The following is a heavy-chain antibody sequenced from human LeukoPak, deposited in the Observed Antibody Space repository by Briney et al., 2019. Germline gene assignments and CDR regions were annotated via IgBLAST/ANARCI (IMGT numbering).Heavy chain of an antibody. CDR2: IYPGDSDI. J-gene: IGHJ6*03. CDR1: GYSFTNNW. Sequence: GESLKISCKGSGYSFTNNWIGWVRQMPGKGLEWMGIIYPGDSDIRYSPSFQGQVTISADKSISTAYLQWSSLKASDTAMYYCARAWKTLSRYYYYMDVWGKGTTVTVSS. CDR3: ARAWKTLSRYYYYMDV. D-gene: IGHD1-1*01. V-gene: IGHV5-51*01.